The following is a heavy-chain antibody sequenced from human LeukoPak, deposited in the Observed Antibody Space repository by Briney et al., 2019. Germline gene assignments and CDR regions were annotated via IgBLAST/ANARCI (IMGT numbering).Heavy chain of an antibody. CDR3: ARGRRIQLWFFDY. J-gene: IGHJ4*02. CDR2: MNPNSGNT. V-gene: IGHV1-8*01. CDR1: GYTFTDYY. Sequence: ASVKVSCKASGYTFTDYYIHWVRQATGQGLEWMGWMNPNSGNTGYAQKFQGRVTMTRNTSISTAYMELSSLRSEDTAVYYCARGRRIQLWFFDYWGQGTLVTVSS. D-gene: IGHD5-18*01.